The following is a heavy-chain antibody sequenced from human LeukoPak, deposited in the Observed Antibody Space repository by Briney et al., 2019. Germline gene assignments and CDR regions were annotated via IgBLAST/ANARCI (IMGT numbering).Heavy chain of an antibody. J-gene: IGHJ4*02. V-gene: IGHV3-23*01. CDR1: GFIFSSYA. CDR2: ISGSGGST. D-gene: IGHD2-2*01. Sequence: GGSLRLSCAASGFIFSSYAMSWVRQAPGKGLEWVSAISGSGGSTYYADSVKGRFTISRDNSKNTLYLQMNSLRAEDTAVYYCAKGRYCSSTSCYEAGGDYWGQGTLVTVSS. CDR3: AKGRYCSSTSCYEAGGDY.